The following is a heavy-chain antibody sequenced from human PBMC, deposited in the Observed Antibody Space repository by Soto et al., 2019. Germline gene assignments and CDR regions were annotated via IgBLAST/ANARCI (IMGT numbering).Heavy chain of an antibody. D-gene: IGHD2-15*01. CDR3: DRQVHPGYSSD. CDR2: INPTSEYT. CDR1: GYTFTSYD. V-gene: IGHV1-8*01. J-gene: IGHJ4*02. Sequence: GASLKVSCKASGYTFTSYDINWVRQAPGQGLEWVGWINPTSEYTAHAQKFQGRVTLTREISTATAYMELTSLTSEDTAVYFWDRQVHPGYSSDWGPGTQVTGSS.